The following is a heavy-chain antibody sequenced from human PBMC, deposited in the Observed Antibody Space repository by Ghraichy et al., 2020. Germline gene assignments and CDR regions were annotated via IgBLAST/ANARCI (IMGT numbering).Heavy chain of an antibody. Sequence: LSLTCAASGFTFSSYGMHWVRQAPGKVLEWVAFIRYDGSNKYYADSVKVRFTISRDNSKYTLYLQMNSLRAEDTAVYYCAKDGIAYCGGDCYLDYWGQGTLVTVSS. D-gene: IGHD2-21*02. CDR3: AKDGIAYCGGDCYLDY. J-gene: IGHJ4*02. CDR2: IRYDGSNK. V-gene: IGHV3-30*02. CDR1: GFTFSSYG.